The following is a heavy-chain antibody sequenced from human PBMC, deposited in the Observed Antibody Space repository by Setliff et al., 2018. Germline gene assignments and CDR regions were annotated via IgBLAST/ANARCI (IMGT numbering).Heavy chain of an antibody. D-gene: IGHD3-22*01. CDR2: INRSGST. CDR3: ARDVFPYHYEGAFDI. CDR1: GLTFGDFA. Sequence: GSLRLSCAASGLTFGDFAMTWVRQAPGKGLEWIGEINRSGSTNYNPSLKSRVTMSVDTSKNQFSLKLNSVTAADTAVYYCARDVFPYHYEGAFDIWGQGTMVTVSS. J-gene: IGHJ3*02. V-gene: IGHV4-34*01.